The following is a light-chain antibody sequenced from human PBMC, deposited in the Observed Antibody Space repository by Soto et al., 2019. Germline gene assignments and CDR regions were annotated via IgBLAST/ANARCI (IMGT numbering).Light chain of an antibody. V-gene: IGKV3-11*01. J-gene: IGKJ1*01. CDR3: QQRSDWPPT. CDR2: DAS. CDR1: QSISSY. Sequence: EIVLTQSPATLSLSPGESATLSCRASQSISSYLAWYQQKPGQAPRLLIYDASNRATGIPARFSGTGSGTDFNLTACGPKPEEFAVYYCQQRSDWPPTFGQVTKVEIK.